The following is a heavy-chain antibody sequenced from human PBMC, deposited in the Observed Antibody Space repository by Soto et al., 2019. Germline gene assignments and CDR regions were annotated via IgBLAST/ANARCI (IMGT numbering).Heavy chain of an antibody. Sequence: EVQLVESGGGLVQPGGSLRLSYAVSGFTFSSYWMHWVRQTPGKGLVWVSHINNDGSSTTYADSVKGRFTISRDNAKNTLYLQMNSLRAEDMAVYYCARGGSGIPFQHWGQGTLVTVSS. CDR1: GFTFSSYW. J-gene: IGHJ1*01. V-gene: IGHV3-74*01. CDR3: ARGGSGIPFQH. D-gene: IGHD3-10*01. CDR2: INNDGSST.